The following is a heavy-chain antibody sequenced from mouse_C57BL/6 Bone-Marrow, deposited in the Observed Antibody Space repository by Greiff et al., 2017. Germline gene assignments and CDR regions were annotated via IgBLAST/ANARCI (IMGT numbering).Heavy chain of an antibody. CDR2: IYPGDADT. D-gene: IGHD1-1*01. V-gene: IGHV1-80*01. CDR1: GYAFSSYW. Sequence: VQLQQSGAELVKPGASVKISCKASGYAFSSYWMNWVKQRPGKGLEWIGQIYPGDADTNYNGKFKGKATLTADKSSSTAYMQLSSLTSEDSAVYFCARKDYGSLFAYWGQGTLVTVSA. J-gene: IGHJ3*01. CDR3: ARKDYGSLFAY.